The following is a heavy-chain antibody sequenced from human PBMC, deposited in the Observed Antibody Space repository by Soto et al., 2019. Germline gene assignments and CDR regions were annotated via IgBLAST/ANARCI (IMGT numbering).Heavy chain of an antibody. V-gene: IGHV1-8*01. D-gene: IGHD3-16*01. CDR1: GYTFTSYD. Sequence: QVQLVQSGAEVKKPGASVKVSCKASGYTFTSYDINWVRQATGQGLEWMGWMNPNSGNTGYAQKFQGRVTRTRNTSIGKANMGRGSLRSGDPAGYYVAEGFGMEEGGGFDWFDPWGQGTLVTVSS. CDR3: AEGFGMEEGGGFDWFDP. J-gene: IGHJ5*02. CDR2: MNPNSGNT.